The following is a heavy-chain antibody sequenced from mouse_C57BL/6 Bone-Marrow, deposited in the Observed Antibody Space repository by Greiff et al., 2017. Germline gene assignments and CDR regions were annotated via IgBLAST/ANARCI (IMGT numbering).Heavy chain of an antibody. Sequence: VQLQQPGAELVKPGASVKLSCKASGYTFTNYWMHWVKQRPGQGLEWIGMMHPNGGSPDYNEKFKSEATRSVDKSSRTAYMELSSLTSEDSAVYYCARSYEYDDYTMDYWGQGNSVTVSS. J-gene: IGHJ4*01. V-gene: IGHV1-64*01. D-gene: IGHD2-4*01. CDR1: GYTFTNYW. CDR3: ARSYEYDDYTMDY. CDR2: MHPNGGSP.